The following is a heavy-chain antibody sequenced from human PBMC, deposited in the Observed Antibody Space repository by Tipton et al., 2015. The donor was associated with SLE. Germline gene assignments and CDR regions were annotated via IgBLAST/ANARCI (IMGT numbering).Heavy chain of an antibody. CDR1: GGSISSYY. Sequence: TLSLTCTVSGGSISSYYWSWIRQPPGRGLEWIGYIYYSGSTNYNPSPQSRVTISVDTSKNQFSLKLSSVTASDTAVYYCARTRGFWNGYADAFDIWGQGTMVTVSS. CDR2: IYYSGST. CDR3: ARTRGFWNGYADAFDI. V-gene: IGHV4-59*01. J-gene: IGHJ3*02. D-gene: IGHD3-3*01.